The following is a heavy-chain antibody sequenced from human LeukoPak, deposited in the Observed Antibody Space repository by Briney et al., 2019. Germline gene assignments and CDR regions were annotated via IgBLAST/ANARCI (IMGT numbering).Heavy chain of an antibody. CDR1: GFTFSDYY. CDR2: ISSSGSTI. V-gene: IGHV3-11*01. Sequence: GGSLRLSCAASGFTFSDYYMSWIRQAPGKGLEWVSYISSSGSTIYYADSVKGRFTISRDNAKNSLYLQMNSLRAEDTAVYYCARDKKGFVGYYYDSSGWSDGGYMDVWGKGTTVTVSS. D-gene: IGHD3-22*01. CDR3: ARDKKGFVGYYYDSSGWSDGGYMDV. J-gene: IGHJ6*03.